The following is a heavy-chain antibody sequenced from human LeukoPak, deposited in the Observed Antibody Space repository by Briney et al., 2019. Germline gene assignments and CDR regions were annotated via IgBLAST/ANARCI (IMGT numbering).Heavy chain of an antibody. CDR1: GGSISSGGYS. Sequence: SETLSLTCAVSGGSISSGGYSWSWIRQPPGKGLEWIGNIYHSGSTYYNPSLKSRVTISVDTSKNQFSLKLSSVTAADTAVYYCARSPRGIYDSSGYGDYRGQGTLVTVSS. CDR2: IYHSGST. D-gene: IGHD3-22*01. V-gene: IGHV4-30-2*05. J-gene: IGHJ4*02. CDR3: ARSPRGIYDSSGYGDY.